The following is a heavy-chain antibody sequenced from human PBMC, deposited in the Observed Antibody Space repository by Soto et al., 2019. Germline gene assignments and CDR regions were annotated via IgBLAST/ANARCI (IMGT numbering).Heavy chain of an antibody. Sequence: ASVKVSCKASGYTLANFYIHWVRQAPGQGLEWMGIINPNGGSTNYAHNFQGRVTITRDTSTSTVYMDLSSLRSEDTAVYYCARGDLAAAGTLSWFDPWGQGTLVTVSS. J-gene: IGHJ5*02. V-gene: IGHV1-46*01. CDR2: INPNGGST. D-gene: IGHD6-13*01. CDR1: GYTLANFY. CDR3: ARGDLAAAGTLSWFDP.